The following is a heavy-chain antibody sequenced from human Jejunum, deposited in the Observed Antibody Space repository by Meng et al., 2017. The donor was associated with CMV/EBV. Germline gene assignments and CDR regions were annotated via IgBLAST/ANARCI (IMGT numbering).Heavy chain of an antibody. CDR3: ARVFGPRYFDY. D-gene: IGHD3-3*01. CDR1: GVSISSGHYY. CDR2: IYYSGST. Sequence: VSGVSISSGHYYWTWIRQPPGKGLEWIGYIYYSGSTNCNPSLKSRVTISLDTSKNQFSLKLNSVTAADTAVYYCARVFGPRYFDYWGQGTLVTVSS. J-gene: IGHJ4*02. V-gene: IGHV4-61*01.